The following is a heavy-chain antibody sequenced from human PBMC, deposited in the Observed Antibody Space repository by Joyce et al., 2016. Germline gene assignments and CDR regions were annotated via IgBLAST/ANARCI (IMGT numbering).Heavy chain of an antibody. CDR2: ISAYTSNT. V-gene: IGHV1-18*01. CDR1: GYTFTRSG. Sequence: QVQLVQSGAEVRKPGASVKVSCKSSGYTFTRSGISWVRQAPGQGLDWIGWISAYTSNTNYAQKLQGRVTMTTDTSTSTAYMELRSLRSDDTAVYYCARDGGEGNKGIDYWGQGTLVTVSS. CDR3: ARDGGEGNKGIDY. D-gene: IGHD2-21*01. J-gene: IGHJ4*02.